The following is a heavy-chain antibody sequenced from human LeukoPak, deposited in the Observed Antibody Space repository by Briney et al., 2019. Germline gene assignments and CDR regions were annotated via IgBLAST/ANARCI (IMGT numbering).Heavy chain of an antibody. D-gene: IGHD3-10*01. Sequence: GGSLRLSCAASGFTFSSYAMSWVRQAPGKGLEWVSAISGSGGSTYYAASVKGRFTISRDNSKNTLYQQMNSLKAEETAVYYCAKGGGEGVGYWGQGTLVTVSS. CDR1: GFTFSSYA. CDR3: AKGGGEGVGY. J-gene: IGHJ4*02. CDR2: ISGSGGST. V-gene: IGHV3-23*01.